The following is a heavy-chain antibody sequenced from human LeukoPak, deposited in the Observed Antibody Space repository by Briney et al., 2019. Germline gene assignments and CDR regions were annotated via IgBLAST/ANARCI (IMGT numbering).Heavy chain of an antibody. CDR2: IKQDGSEK. Sequence: GGSLRLSCAASGFTFSSHWMSWVRQAPGKGLEWVANIKQDGSEKYYVDSVKGRFTITRDNAKNSLYLQMNSLGAEDTAVYYCARVRGYSYGSDYWGQGTLVTVSS. J-gene: IGHJ4*02. CDR3: ARVRGYSYGSDY. D-gene: IGHD5-18*01. V-gene: IGHV3-7*01. CDR1: GFTFSSHW.